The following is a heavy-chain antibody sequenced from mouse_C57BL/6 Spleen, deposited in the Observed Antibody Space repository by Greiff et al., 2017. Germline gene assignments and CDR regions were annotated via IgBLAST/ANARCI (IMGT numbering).Heavy chain of an antibody. V-gene: IGHV5-4*01. CDR3: ARDDY. CDR2: ISDGGSYT. J-gene: IGHJ2*01. CDR1: GFTFSSYA. Sequence: EVKLMESGGGLLKPGGSLKLSCAASGFTFSSYAMSWVRQTPEKRLEWVATISDGGSYTYYPDNVKGRFTISRDNAKNNLYLQMSHLTSEDTAIYYCARDDYWGQGTTLTVSS.